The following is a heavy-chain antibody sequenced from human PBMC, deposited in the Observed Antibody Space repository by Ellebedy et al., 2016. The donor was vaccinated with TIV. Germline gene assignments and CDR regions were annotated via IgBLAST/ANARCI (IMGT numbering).Heavy chain of an antibody. Sequence: GESLKISXAASGFTFNNYWMHWDRQAPGRGLVWVSRINTDGSTTTYADSVKGRFTISRDNAKNTLYLQMNSLRPEDTAVYYCARAPYSGSPCQDYWGQGILVTVSS. CDR2: INTDGSTT. D-gene: IGHD1-26*01. CDR1: GFTFNNYW. J-gene: IGHJ4*02. CDR3: ARAPYSGSPCQDY. V-gene: IGHV3-74*01.